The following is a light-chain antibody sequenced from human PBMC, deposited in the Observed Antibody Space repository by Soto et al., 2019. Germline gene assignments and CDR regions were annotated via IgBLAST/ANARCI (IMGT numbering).Light chain of an antibody. CDR3: QQYYNWPPYT. J-gene: IGKJ2*01. CDR2: SAS. Sequence: EVVMTQSPATLSVSPGDRATLSCRASQSVDTNVVWYQQKPGQPPRLLVHSASIRATGVPARFTGIGSGTAVTLTISGLQSADFAIYYCQQYYNWPPYTFGQGTRLQIK. CDR1: QSVDTN. V-gene: IGKV3-15*01.